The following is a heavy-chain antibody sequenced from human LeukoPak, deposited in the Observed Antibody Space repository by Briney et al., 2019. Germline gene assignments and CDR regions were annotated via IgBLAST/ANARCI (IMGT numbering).Heavy chain of an antibody. Sequence: PSETLSLTCAVYGGSFSGYYWSWIRQPPGNGLEWIGEINHIGSTNYNPSLKSRVTISVDTSKNQSSLKLSSVTAADTAVYYCARAPPKYCSSTSCYPARNWFDPWGQGTLVTVSS. CDR3: ARAPPKYCSSTSCYPARNWFDP. CDR1: GGSFSGYY. V-gene: IGHV4-34*01. D-gene: IGHD2-2*01. CDR2: INHIGST. J-gene: IGHJ5*02.